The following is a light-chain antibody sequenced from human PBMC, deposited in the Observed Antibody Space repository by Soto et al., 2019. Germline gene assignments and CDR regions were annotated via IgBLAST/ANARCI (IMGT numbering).Light chain of an antibody. CDR2: GAS. CDR1: QSVSNNY. Sequence: IVLTQSPGTLSLSPGEKGTLSGRASQSVSNNYLAWYQQKPGQAPRLLIYGASNRATGIPDRFSGSGSGTVFTLTINILEPDDFAVYYCHKYGNSPQTFGQGTKGDIK. J-gene: IGKJ1*01. CDR3: HKYGNSPQT. V-gene: IGKV3-20*01.